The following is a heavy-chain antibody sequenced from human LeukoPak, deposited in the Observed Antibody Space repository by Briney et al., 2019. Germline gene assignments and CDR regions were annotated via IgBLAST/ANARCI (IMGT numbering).Heavy chain of an antibody. Sequence: QPGGSLRLSCAASGFTFSTYWMTWVRQAPGKGLEWVANIKTDGSQTYYLDSVKGRFTISRDNAKNFLSLQLGSLRADDTGVYYCARASMGGRDYHLDSWGQGTLVTVSS. J-gene: IGHJ4*02. CDR2: IKTDGSQT. V-gene: IGHV3-7*01. CDR3: ARASMGGRDYHLDS. D-gene: IGHD4/OR15-4a*01. CDR1: GFTFSTYW.